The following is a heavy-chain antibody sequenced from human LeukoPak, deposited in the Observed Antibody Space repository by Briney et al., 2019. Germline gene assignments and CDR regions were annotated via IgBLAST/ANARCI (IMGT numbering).Heavy chain of an antibody. CDR1: GYTFTSYG. D-gene: IGHD3-3*01. CDR2: ISAYNGNT. CDR3: ARDPSSITIFGVVIPQTSYYYYYMDV. Sequence: ASVKVSCKGSGYTFTSYGISWVRQAPGQGLEWMGWISAYNGNTNYAQKLQGRVTMTTDTSTSTAYMELRSLRSDDTAVYYCARDPSSITIFGVVIPQTSYYYYYMDVWGKGTTVTVSS. V-gene: IGHV1-18*01. J-gene: IGHJ6*03.